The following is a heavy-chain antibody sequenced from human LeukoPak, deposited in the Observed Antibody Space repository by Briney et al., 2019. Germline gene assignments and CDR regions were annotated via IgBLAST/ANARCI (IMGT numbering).Heavy chain of an antibody. D-gene: IGHD3-22*01. V-gene: IGHV3-9*01. CDR3: AKDYYDSSGPLGAFDI. CDR2: ISWNSGSI. Sequence: GRSLRLSCAASGFTFDDYATHWVRQAPGKGLEWVSGISWNSGSIGYADSVKGRFTISRDNAKNSLYLQMNSLRAEDTALYYCAKDYYDSSGPLGAFDIWGQGTMVTVSS. J-gene: IGHJ3*02. CDR1: GFTFDDYA.